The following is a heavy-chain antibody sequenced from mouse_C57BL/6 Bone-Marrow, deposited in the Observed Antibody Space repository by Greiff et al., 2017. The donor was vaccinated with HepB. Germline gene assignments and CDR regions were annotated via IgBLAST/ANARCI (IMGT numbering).Heavy chain of an antibody. CDR2: IYPSDSET. D-gene: IGHD1-1*01. CDR1: GYTFTSYW. J-gene: IGHJ2*01. V-gene: IGHV1-61*01. CDR3: AREYYGSSTGYFDY. Sequence: QVQLQQPGAELVRPGSSVKLSCKASGYTFTSYWMDWVKQRPGQGLEWIGNIYPSDSETHYNQKFKDKATLTVDKSSSTAYMQLSSLTSEDSAVYYCAREYYGSSTGYFDYWGQGTTLTVSS.